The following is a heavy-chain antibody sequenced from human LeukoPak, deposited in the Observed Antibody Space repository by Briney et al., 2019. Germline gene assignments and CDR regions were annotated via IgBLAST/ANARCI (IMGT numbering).Heavy chain of an antibody. J-gene: IGHJ4*02. D-gene: IGHD6-13*01. V-gene: IGHV4-34*01. CDR3: ARAAAGTFWGVSY. Sequence: SETLSLTCAVHGGSFSGYYWSWIRQPPGKGLEWIGEINHSGTTNYNPSLKSRVTISVDTSKSQFSLNLSSVTAADTAVYHCARAAAGTFWGVSYWGQGTLVTVSS. CDR2: INHSGTT. CDR1: GGSFSGYY.